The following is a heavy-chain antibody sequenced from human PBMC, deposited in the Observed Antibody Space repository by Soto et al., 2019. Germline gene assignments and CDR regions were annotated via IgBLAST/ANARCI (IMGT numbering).Heavy chain of an antibody. D-gene: IGHD2-15*01. J-gene: IGHJ4*02. Sequence: QLQLQESGPGLVKPSETLSLTCTVSGGSISSSSYYWGWIRQPPGKGLEWIGSIYYRGNTYYNPSLKSRVAISGDTSKNQFSLKLSSVTAADTAVYYCAREGGGYCSGGSCQVDYWGQGTLVTVSS. V-gene: IGHV4-39*02. CDR1: GGSISSSSYY. CDR2: IYYRGNT. CDR3: AREGGGYCSGGSCQVDY.